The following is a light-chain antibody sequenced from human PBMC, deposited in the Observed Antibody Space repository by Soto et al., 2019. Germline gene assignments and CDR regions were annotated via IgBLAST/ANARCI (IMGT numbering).Light chain of an antibody. CDR2: EVT. CDR1: SGDVGGYDY. Sequence: QSALTQPASVSGSPGQSITISCTGTSGDVGGYDYVSWYQQHPGKSPKLMIFEVTNRPSGVSNRFSGSKSGNTASLTISRLQTEDEADYYCSSYTTNNHLVFGGGTKVPS. CDR3: SSYTTNNHLV. J-gene: IGLJ2*01. V-gene: IGLV2-14*01.